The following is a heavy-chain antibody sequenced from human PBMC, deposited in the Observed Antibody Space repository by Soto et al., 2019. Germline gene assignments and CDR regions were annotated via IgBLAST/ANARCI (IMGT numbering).Heavy chain of an antibody. CDR1: GYSFTNND. D-gene: IGHD3-16*01. J-gene: IGHJ5*02. V-gene: IGHV1-8*01. CDR2: MNPGSGDT. Sequence: RASVKVSCKVSGYSFTNNDVTWVRQATGQGLEWMGWMNPGSGDTGYAQKFQGRVTMTRDISIATAYMELSSLRSDDTAIYYCARMATFGSLNWFDPWGQGTLVTVSS. CDR3: ARMATFGSLNWFDP.